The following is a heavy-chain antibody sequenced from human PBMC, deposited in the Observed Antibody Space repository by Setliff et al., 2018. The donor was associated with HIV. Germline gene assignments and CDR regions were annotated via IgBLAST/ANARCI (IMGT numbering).Heavy chain of an antibody. CDR1: GGSISSGGYY. CDR3: ARHGLRFLACFDY. J-gene: IGHJ4*02. D-gene: IGHD3-3*01. V-gene: IGHV4-39*01. Sequence: SETLSLTCTVSGGSISSGGYYWSWIRQHPGKGLEWIGSIFYSGTTYYNPSLESRVTISVDASKNQFSLKLSSATATDTAVYYCARHGLRFLACFDYWGQGALVTVSS. CDR2: IFYSGTT.